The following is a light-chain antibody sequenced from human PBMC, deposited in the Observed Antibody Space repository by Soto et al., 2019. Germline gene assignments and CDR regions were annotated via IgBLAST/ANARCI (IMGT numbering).Light chain of an antibody. J-gene: IGLJ2*01. Sequence: QSALTQPPSASGSPGQSVTISCTGTSSDVGGYNYVSWYQQHPGKAPKLMIYEVTKRPSGVPDRFSGSKSGNTASLTVSGLQAEDEADYYCSSHAGINNVVFGGGTNSPS. CDR3: SSHAGINNVV. CDR2: EVT. CDR1: SSDVGGYNY. V-gene: IGLV2-8*01.